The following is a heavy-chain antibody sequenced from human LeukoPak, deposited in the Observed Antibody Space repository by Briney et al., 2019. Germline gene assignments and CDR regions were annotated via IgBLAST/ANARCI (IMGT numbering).Heavy chain of an antibody. J-gene: IGHJ4*02. V-gene: IGHV4-39*01. CDR1: GGSISSSSYY. D-gene: IGHD2-2*02. Sequence: SETLSLTCTVSGGSISSSSYYWGWIRQPPGKGLEWIGSIYYSGSTYYNPSLKSRVTISVDTSKNQFSLKLSSVTAADTAVYYCARGWGYCSSTSCYTAFDYWGQGTLVTVSS. CDR2: IYYSGST. CDR3: ARGWGYCSSTSCYTAFDY.